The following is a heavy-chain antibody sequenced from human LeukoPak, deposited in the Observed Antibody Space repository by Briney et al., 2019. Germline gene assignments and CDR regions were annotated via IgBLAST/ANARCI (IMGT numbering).Heavy chain of an antibody. CDR3: ARVSTPRNWFDP. V-gene: IGHV4-4*07. CDR1: GGSISSHY. J-gene: IGHJ5*02. CDR2: IYTSGST. Sequence: SETLSLTCTVSGGSISSHYWSWIRQPAGKGLEWIGRIYTSGSTNYNPSLKSRVTMSVDTSKNQFSLKLSSVTAADTAVYYCARVSTPRNWFDPWGQGTLVTVSS.